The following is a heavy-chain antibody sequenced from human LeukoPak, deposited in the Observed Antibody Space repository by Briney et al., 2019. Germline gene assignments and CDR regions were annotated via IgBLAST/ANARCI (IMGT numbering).Heavy chain of an antibody. CDR1: GGSVSSDTFY. J-gene: IGHJ4*02. Sequence: ASETLSLTCTVSGGSVSSDTFYWNWIRQPPGKAPEWIGYIYYSGSTKYNPSLKSRVNISVDTSKNQFSLKLSSVTAADTAVYFCAKRGRSSWYFDYWGQGTQVTVSS. V-gene: IGHV4-61*01. CDR3: AKRGRSSWYFDY. CDR2: IYYSGST. D-gene: IGHD6-13*01.